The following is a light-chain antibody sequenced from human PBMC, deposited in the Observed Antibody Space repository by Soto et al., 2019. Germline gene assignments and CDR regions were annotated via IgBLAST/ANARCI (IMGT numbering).Light chain of an antibody. CDR1: QAVSSIL. Sequence: EVGLTQSPGTLSLSPGERATLSCRASQAVSSILLAWYQQKPGQAPRLLIYGASSRATGIPDRFSGSGSGTDLTLTVSRLEPEDFAVYYCQQHGTSPIFGGGTKVEIK. CDR3: QQHGTSPI. J-gene: IGKJ4*01. V-gene: IGKV3-20*01. CDR2: GAS.